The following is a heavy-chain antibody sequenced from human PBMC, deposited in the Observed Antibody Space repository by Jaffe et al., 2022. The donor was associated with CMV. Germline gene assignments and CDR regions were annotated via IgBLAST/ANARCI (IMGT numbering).Heavy chain of an antibody. CDR2: IGGDGKRM. D-gene: IGHD6-13*01. CDR3: VRDDRSSWYFQY. Sequence: EVQVVESGGGLVQPGGSLRLSCAASGFTFNEYSMNWVRQAPGKGLEWVSYIGGDGKRMEYADSVKGRFTISRDNAKKSLYLQMNGLREEDTAVYYCVRDDRSSWYFQYWGQGTLVTVSS. V-gene: IGHV3-48*02. CDR1: GFTFNEYS. J-gene: IGHJ1*01.